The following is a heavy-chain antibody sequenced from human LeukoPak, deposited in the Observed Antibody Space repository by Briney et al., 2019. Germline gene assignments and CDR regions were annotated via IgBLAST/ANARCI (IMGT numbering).Heavy chain of an antibody. D-gene: IGHD3-10*01. Sequence: PSETLSLTCIASGGSISDYYWSWIRQPPGKGLEWIGYIYYSGSTNYNPSLKSRVTISVDTSKNQFSLRLSSVTAADTAVYFCARHVLLWFGPTGMDVWGQGTTLTVSS. J-gene: IGHJ6*02. V-gene: IGHV4-59*08. CDR3: ARHVLLWFGPTGMDV. CDR2: IYYSGST. CDR1: GGSISDYY.